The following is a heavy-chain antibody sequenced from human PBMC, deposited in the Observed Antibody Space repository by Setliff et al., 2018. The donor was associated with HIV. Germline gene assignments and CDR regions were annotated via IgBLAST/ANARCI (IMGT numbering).Heavy chain of an antibody. J-gene: IGHJ4*02. V-gene: IGHV3-48*01. CDR3: ARDPHALDY. CDR1: GFSLRTYA. Sequence: GGSLRLSCAASGFSLRTYAMSWVRQAPGKGLEWVSYIGGSGSAIYYADSVKGRFTISRDNAKNSLYLQLNDLRPEDTAVYYCARDPHALDYWGQGTLVTVSS. CDR2: IGGSGSAI.